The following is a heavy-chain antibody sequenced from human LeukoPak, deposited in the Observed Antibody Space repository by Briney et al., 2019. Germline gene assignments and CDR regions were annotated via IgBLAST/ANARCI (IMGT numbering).Heavy chain of an antibody. D-gene: IGHD4-17*01. CDR2: INPNSGGT. J-gene: IGHJ4*02. CDR1: GYTFTGYY. CDR3: ARDRRYGDFYFDY. V-gene: IGHV1-2*02. Sequence: VASVKVSCKASGYTFTGYYMHWVRQAPGQGLEWMGWINPNSGGTNYAQKFQGRVTMTRDTSISTAYMELSRLRSDDTAVYYCARDRRYGDFYFDYWGQGTLVTLSS.